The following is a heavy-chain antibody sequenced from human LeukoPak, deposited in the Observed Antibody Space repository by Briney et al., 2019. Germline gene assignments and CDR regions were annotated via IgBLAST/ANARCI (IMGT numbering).Heavy chain of an antibody. D-gene: IGHD3-22*01. V-gene: IGHV3-21*01. CDR2: ISGSNSYI. CDR1: GFTFNSYS. J-gene: IGHJ4*02. Sequence: GGSLRLSCAASGFTFNSYSMNWVRQAPGKGLEWVSSISGSNSYIYYTDSMKGRFTISRDDAKNSLYLQMNGLRAEDAAVYYCARDRTLYYDNGGLDYWGQGTLVTVSS. CDR3: ARDRTLYYDNGGLDY.